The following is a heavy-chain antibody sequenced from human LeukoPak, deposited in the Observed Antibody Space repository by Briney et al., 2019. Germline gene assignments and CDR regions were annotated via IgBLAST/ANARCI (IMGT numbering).Heavy chain of an antibody. V-gene: IGHV1-24*01. Sequence: ASVKVSCKVSGYSLSELSMHWVRQAPGKGLEWMGGFDPEDGKTINAQKFQGRLTMTEDTSTDTAYMELSSLRSEDTAVYYCTTVRFEVDSSGYYHNYFDPWGQGTLVTVSS. D-gene: IGHD3-22*01. J-gene: IGHJ5*02. CDR3: TTVRFEVDSSGYYHNYFDP. CDR1: GYSLSELS. CDR2: FDPEDGKT.